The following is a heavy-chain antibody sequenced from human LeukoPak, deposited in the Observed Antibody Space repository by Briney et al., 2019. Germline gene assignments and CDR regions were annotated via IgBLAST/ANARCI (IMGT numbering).Heavy chain of an antibody. Sequence: LGGTLRLSCAASGFTFSSYGMHWVRQAPGKGLEWVAFIRYDGSNKYYADSVKGRFTISRDNSKNTLYLQMNSLRAEDTAVYYCAKDLLVATIGGGYFDYWGQGTLVTVSS. J-gene: IGHJ4*02. CDR2: IRYDGSNK. D-gene: IGHD5-12*01. CDR1: GFTFSSYG. V-gene: IGHV3-30*02. CDR3: AKDLLVATIGGGYFDY.